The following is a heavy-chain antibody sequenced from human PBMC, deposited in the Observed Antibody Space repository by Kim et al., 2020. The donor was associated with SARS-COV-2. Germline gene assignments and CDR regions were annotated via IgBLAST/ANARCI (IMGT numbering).Heavy chain of an antibody. V-gene: IGHV4-34*01. D-gene: IGHD5-18*01. J-gene: IGHJ4*02. CDR3: AGGDTAMVTSPFDY. Sequence: SETLSLTCAVYGGSFSGYYWSWIRQPPGKGLEWIGEINHSGSTNYNPSLKSRVTISVDTSKNQFSLKLISVTAADTAVYYCAGGDTAMVTSPFDYWGQGTLVTVSS. CDR1: GGSFSGYY. CDR2: INHSGST.